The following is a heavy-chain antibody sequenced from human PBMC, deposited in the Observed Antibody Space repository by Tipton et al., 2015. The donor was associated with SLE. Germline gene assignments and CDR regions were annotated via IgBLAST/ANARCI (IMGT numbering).Heavy chain of an antibody. D-gene: IGHD1-7*01. CDR1: GGSISSGSYY. V-gene: IGHV4-61*01. Sequence: TLSLTCTVSGGSISSGSYYWSWIRQPPGKGLEWIGDIYHTGNTKYNPFLMGRVTISVDTSKNKFSLKLTSVTAADTAVYFCARDKGGTGTSDFDYWGQGTLVTVSS. J-gene: IGHJ4*02. CDR2: IYHTGNT. CDR3: ARDKGGTGTSDFDY.